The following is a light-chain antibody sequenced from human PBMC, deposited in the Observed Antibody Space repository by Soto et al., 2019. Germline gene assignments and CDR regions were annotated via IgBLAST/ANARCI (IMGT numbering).Light chain of an antibody. J-gene: IGKJ1*01. CDR1: QSVGSIY. CDR2: GAS. Sequence: IVFTQSPGTLPLPPGDRAPLPCSASQSVGSIYLAWYQQKPGQAPRLLIYGASSRATGIPDRFRGSASGTDFTLTISRLEPEDFAVYYCQQYGDSPWTFGQGTKVDNK. V-gene: IGKV3-20*01. CDR3: QQYGDSPWT.